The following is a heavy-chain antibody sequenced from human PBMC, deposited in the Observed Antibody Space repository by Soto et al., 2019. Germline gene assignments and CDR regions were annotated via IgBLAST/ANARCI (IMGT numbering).Heavy chain of an antibody. V-gene: IGHV1-18*01. CDR3: AREASALIPAAQPSRFDS. J-gene: IGHJ4*02. Sequence: GASVKVSCKGFGYSFMKYGINWVRQAPGQGLEWVGWISPYSGYTHSAQKFHGRLTLTTDTAASTAYMELRILRSADTALYYCAREASALIPAAQPSRFDSWGQGTLVTVSS. CDR2: ISPYSGYT. CDR1: GYSFMKYG. D-gene: IGHD2-2*01.